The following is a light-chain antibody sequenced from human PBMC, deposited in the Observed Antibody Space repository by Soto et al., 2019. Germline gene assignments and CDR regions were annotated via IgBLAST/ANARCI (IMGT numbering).Light chain of an antibody. V-gene: IGLV2-14*01. J-gene: IGLJ2*01. CDR1: SSDVGGYKY. Sequence: QSALTQPASVSGSPGQSITISCTGTSSDVGGYKYVSWYQQHPGKAPKLMIYDVSNRPSVVSNRFSGSKSGNTASLTISGLQAEDEADYYCSSYTSSSTVVFGGGTKVTVL. CDR2: DVS. CDR3: SSYTSSSTVV.